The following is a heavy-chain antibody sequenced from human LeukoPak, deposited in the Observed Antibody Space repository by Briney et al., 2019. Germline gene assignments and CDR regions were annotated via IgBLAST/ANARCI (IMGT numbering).Heavy chain of an antibody. J-gene: IGHJ6*02. Sequence: SETLSLTCAVSGGSISSGGYSWSWIRQPPGKGLEWIGYIYHSGSTYYNPSLKSRVTISVDRSKNQFSLKLSSVTAADTAVYYCAGEYGSGNLWFHGMDVWGQGTTVTVSS. CDR3: AGEYGSGNLWFHGMDV. D-gene: IGHD3-10*01. V-gene: IGHV4-30-2*01. CDR1: GGSISSGGYS. CDR2: IYHSGST.